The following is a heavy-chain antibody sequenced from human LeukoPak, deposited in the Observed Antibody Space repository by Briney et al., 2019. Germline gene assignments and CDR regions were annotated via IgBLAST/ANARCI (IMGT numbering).Heavy chain of an antibody. CDR3: ASRYCSGGSCYRGFDFDI. CDR2: IYHSGST. CDR1: GYSISSGYY. Sequence: SETLSLTCTVSGYSISSGYYWGWIRQPPGKGLEWIGSIYHSGSTYYNPSLKSRVTISVDTSKNQFSLKLSSVTAADTAVYYCASRYCSGGSCYRGFDFDIWGQGTMVTVSS. D-gene: IGHD2-15*01. J-gene: IGHJ3*02. V-gene: IGHV4-38-2*02.